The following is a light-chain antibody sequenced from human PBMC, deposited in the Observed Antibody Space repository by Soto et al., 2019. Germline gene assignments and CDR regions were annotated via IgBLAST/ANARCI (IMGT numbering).Light chain of an antibody. CDR1: QSVSSSY. CDR2: GAS. V-gene: IGKV3-20*01. Sequence: EIVLTQSPGTLSLSPGERATLSCRASQSVSSSYLAWYQQKPGQAPRLLIYGASTRATGIQDRFSGSGSGAYFTLTISRLEPEDFAVYYCQQYDGSLGLTFGGGTKVEIK. J-gene: IGKJ4*02. CDR3: QQYDGSLGLT.